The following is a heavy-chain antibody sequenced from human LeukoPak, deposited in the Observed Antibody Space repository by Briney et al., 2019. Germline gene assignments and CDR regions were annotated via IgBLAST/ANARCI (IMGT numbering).Heavy chain of an antibody. CDR3: AREDEGPFDY. CDR2: ISYDGSNK. Sequence: GGSLRLSCAASGFTFSSSWMHWVCQAPEKGLEWVAVISYDGSNKYYADSVKGRFTISRDNSKNTLYLQMNSLRAEDTAVYYCAREDEGPFDYWGQGTLVTVSS. J-gene: IGHJ4*02. V-gene: IGHV3-30-3*01. D-gene: IGHD5-24*01. CDR1: GFTFSSSW.